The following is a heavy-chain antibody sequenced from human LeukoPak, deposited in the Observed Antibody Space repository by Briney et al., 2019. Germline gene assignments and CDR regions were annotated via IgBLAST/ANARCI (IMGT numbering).Heavy chain of an antibody. CDR1: GFTFSSYA. CDR2: ISGSGGSTT. J-gene: IGHJ2*01. D-gene: IGHD5-18*01. V-gene: IGHV3-23*01. CDR3: ARDERHVDTAMSFDL. Sequence: PGGSLRLSCAASGFTFSSYAMSWVRQAPGKGLEWVSAISGSGGSTTYYADSVKGRFTISRDNAKNSLYLQMSRLRAEDTAIYYCARDERHVDTAMSFDLWGRGTLVTVSS.